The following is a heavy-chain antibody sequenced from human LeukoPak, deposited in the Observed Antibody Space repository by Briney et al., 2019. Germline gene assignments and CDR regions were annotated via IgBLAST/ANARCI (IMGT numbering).Heavy chain of an antibody. CDR2: INHSGST. CDR3: ARDETRYSGYDC. CDR1: GGSFSGYY. J-gene: IGHJ4*02. Sequence: PSETLSLTCAVYGGSFSGYYWSWIRQPPGKGLEWIGEINHSGSTNYNPSLKSRVTISVDTSKNQFSLKLSSVTAADTAVYYCARDETRYSGYDCWGQGTLVTVSS. V-gene: IGHV4-34*01. D-gene: IGHD5-12*01.